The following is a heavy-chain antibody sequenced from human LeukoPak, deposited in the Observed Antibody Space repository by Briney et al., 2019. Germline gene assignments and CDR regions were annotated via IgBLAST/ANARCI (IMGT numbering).Heavy chain of an antibody. J-gene: IGHJ3*01. V-gene: IGHV3-7*01. CDR3: VTRRPDILPLDDTFDV. Sequence: GGSLRLSCAASGFTFSNYWMDWVRQAPGKGLEWVANIKQDGSENYYVDSVKGRFTISRDNAKSTLYLQINNVRGEDTAVYYCVTRRPDILPLDDTFDVWGQGTMVAVSS. CDR2: IKQDGSEN. D-gene: IGHD3-3*02. CDR1: GFTFSNYW.